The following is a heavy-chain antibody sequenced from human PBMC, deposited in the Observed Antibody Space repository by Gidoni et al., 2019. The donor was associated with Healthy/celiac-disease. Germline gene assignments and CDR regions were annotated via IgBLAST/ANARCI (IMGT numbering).Heavy chain of an antibody. Sequence: QVQLQESGPGLVKPSQTLSLTCTVSGGSISSGSYYWSWIRQPAGTGLEWIVRIYTRGSPNYNPSLKSRVTISVDTSKNQFSLKLSSVTAADTAVYYCARSTLTTVTTSSLDYWGQGTLITVSS. CDR3: ARSTLTTVTTSSLDY. J-gene: IGHJ4*02. CDR1: GGSISSGSYY. V-gene: IGHV4-61*02. CDR2: IYTRGSP. D-gene: IGHD4-17*01.